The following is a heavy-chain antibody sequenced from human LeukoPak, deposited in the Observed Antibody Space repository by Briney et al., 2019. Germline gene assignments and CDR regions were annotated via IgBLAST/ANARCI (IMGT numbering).Heavy chain of an antibody. Sequence: PSGTLSLTCAVSGGSISSSNWWSWVRQPPGKGLEWIGYIYYSGSTNYNPSLKSRVTISVDTSKNQFSLKLSSVTAADTAVYYCARERFLEWLLFDYWGQGTLVTVSS. D-gene: IGHD3-3*01. V-gene: IGHV4-4*02. CDR1: GGSISSSNW. CDR2: IYYSGST. J-gene: IGHJ4*02. CDR3: ARERFLEWLLFDY.